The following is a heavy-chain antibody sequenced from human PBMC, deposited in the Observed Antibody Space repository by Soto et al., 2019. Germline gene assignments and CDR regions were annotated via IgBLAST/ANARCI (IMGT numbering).Heavy chain of an antibody. D-gene: IGHD5-12*01. J-gene: IGHJ6*02. CDR1: GGSISSGDYY. Sequence: SGTLSLTCTVSGGSISSGDYYWSWIRQPPGKGLEWIGYIHYSGSTYYNPSLKSRVTISVDTSKNQFSLKLSSATAADTAVYYCDARRDGYRRAVHYYYYGTDVWGQGTTVTDS. CDR2: IHYSGST. V-gene: IGHV4-30-4*01. CDR3: DARRDGYRRAVHYYYYGTDV.